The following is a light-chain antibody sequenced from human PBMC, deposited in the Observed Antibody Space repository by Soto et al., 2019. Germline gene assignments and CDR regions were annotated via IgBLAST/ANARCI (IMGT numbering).Light chain of an antibody. J-gene: IGKJ1*01. Sequence: DNQVTQSPSSLSASVGDRVTITFRASQGISNALAWYQQRPGKVPRLLIYAASTLQSGVPSRFSGSGSGTDFTLTISSLQPEDVAAYYCQKYDNVPTFGQGTKVDI. CDR3: QKYDNVPT. CDR2: AAS. V-gene: IGKV1-27*01. CDR1: QGISNA.